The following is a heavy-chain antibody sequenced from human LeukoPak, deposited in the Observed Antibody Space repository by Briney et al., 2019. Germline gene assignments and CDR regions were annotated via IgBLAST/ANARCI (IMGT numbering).Heavy chain of an antibody. CDR3: AKGDFWSGSQGNFDY. J-gene: IGHJ4*02. V-gene: IGHV3-21*04. D-gene: IGHD3-3*01. CDR2: ISSSSSYI. Sequence: GGSLRLSCAASGFTFSSYSMNWVRQAPGKGLEWVSSISSSSSYIYYADSVKGRFTISRDNAKNSLYLQMNSLRAEDMALYYCAKGDFWSGSQGNFDYWGQGTLVTVSS. CDR1: GFTFSSYS.